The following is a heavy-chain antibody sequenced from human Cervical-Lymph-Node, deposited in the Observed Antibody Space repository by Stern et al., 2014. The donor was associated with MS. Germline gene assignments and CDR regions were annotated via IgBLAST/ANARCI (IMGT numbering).Heavy chain of an antibody. J-gene: IGHJ4*02. CDR3: AREDYRNYSPHIDY. Sequence: VQLVQSGGGVVQPGRSLRLSCAASGFSFTGHTMHWVRQAPGKGLEWATSISYDGSKKQYAGSVKGRFTISRDTSKNTLYLQMNSLRVEDTALYYCAREDYRNYSPHIDYWGQGTLVTVSS. D-gene: IGHD4-11*01. V-gene: IGHV3-30-3*01. CDR1: GFSFTGHT. CDR2: ISYDGSKK.